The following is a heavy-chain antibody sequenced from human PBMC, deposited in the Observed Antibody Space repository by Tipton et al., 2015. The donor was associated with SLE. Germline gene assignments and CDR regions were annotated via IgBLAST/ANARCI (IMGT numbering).Heavy chain of an antibody. D-gene: IGHD3-16*01. J-gene: IGHJ5*02. CDR1: GGSISSSSYY. Sequence: TLSLTCTVSGGSISSSSYYWGWIRQPPGKGLEWIGNIYYTGNTFYNPSLKSRVTISLDTSKNQFSLKLSSVTAADTAVYYCARTLLGEDWFDPWGQGTLVTVSS. CDR3: ARTLLGEDWFDP. V-gene: IGHV4-39*07. CDR2: IYYTGNT.